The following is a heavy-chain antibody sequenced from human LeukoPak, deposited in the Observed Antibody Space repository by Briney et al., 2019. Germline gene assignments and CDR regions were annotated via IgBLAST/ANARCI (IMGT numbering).Heavy chain of an antibody. CDR3: AREGMVYAHFDY. V-gene: IGHV3-21*01. CDR1: GFTFSTYS. D-gene: IGHD2-8*01. CDR2: ISTSSSYI. J-gene: IGHJ4*02. Sequence: GGSLRLSCAASGFTFSTYSMNWVRQAPGKGLEWVSYISTSSSYIHYADSVNGRFTISRDNAKKSLFLQMNSLRAEDTAVYYCAREGMVYAHFDYWGQGTLVTVSS.